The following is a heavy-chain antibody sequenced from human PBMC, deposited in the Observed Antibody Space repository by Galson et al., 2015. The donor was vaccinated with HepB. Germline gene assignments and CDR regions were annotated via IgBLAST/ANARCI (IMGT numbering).Heavy chain of an antibody. CDR2: IRSKASNYAT. Sequence: SLRLSCAASGFTFSGSAIHWARQTSGKGLAWVCCIRSKASNYATAYTASLKGRFTIPRDASQNTAYLHMRSLRTEDTAVYYWTRLADLSGYSSSWGQGALVTVSS. J-gene: IGHJ4*02. V-gene: IGHV3-73*01. CDR1: GFTFSGSA. D-gene: IGHD6-13*01. CDR3: TRLADLSGYSSS.